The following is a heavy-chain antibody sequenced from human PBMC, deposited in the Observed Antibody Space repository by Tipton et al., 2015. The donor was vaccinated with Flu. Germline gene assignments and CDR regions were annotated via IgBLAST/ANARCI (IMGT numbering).Heavy chain of an antibody. D-gene: IGHD3-22*01. V-gene: IGHV1-18*01. CDR2: ISAYNGNT. J-gene: IGHJ3*02. Sequence: QLVQSGAEVKKPGASVKVSCKASGYTFTSYGISWVRQAPGHGLEWMGWISAYNGNTNYAQKLQGRVIMTTDTSTSTAYMGLRSLRSDDTAAYYCARDLPLYDSSGYFQDAFDIWGQGTMVTVSS. CDR3: ARDLPLYDSSGYFQDAFDI. CDR1: GYTFTSYG.